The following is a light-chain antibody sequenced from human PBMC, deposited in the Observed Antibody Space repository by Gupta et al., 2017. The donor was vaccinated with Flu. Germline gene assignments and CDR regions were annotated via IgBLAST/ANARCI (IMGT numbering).Light chain of an antibody. J-gene: IGLJ2*01. Sequence: ALGQTSSITCGGNNIENRNVHWYQQKPGQAPVLGIYRDISRPAGIPERFSGSNSGNTATLTISGAQAGEEADYYCQVWDSSTEGFGGGTKLTGL. CDR1: NIENRN. CDR2: RDI. CDR3: QVWDSSTEG. V-gene: IGLV3-9*01.